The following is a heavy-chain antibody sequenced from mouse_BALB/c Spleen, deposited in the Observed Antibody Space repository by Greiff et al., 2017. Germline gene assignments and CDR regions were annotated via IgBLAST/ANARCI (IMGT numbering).Heavy chain of an antibody. V-gene: IGHV1S81*02. D-gene: IGHD2-14*01. CDR2: INPSNGGT. J-gene: IGHJ3*01. CDR1: GYTFTSYY. Sequence: QVQLQQPGAELVKPGASVKLSCKASGYTFTSYYMYWVKQRPGQGLEWIGGINPSNGGTNFNEKFKSKATLTVDKSSSTAYMQLSSLTSEDSAVYYGTYYRYDRFAYWGQGTLVTVSA. CDR3: TYYRYDRFAY.